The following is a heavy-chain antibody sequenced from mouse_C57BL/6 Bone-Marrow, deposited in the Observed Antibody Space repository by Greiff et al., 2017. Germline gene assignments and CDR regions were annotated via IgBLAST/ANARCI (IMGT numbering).Heavy chain of an antibody. CDR3: VRSYYSIPFDY. Sequence: GGGLVQPKGSLNLSCAASGFSFNTYAMNWVRQAPGKGLEWVARIRSKSNNYATYYADSVKDRFTISRDDSESMLYLQMNNLKTEDTAMYYCVRSYYSIPFDYWGQGTTLTVSS. D-gene: IGHD2-5*01. CDR2: IRSKSNNYAT. V-gene: IGHV10-1*01. CDR1: GFSFNTYA. J-gene: IGHJ2*01.